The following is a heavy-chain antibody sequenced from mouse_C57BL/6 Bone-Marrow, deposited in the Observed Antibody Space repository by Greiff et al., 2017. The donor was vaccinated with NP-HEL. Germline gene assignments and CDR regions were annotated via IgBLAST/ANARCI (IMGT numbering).Heavy chain of an antibody. Sequence: VQLQESGAELVRPGTSVKVSCKASGYAFTNYLIEWVKQRPGQGLEWIGVINPGSGGTNYHEKFKGKATLTADKSSSTAYMQLSSLTSEDSAVYFCAREAYYSNFWFAYWGQGTLVTVSA. CDR1: GYAFTNYL. CDR2: INPGSGGT. V-gene: IGHV1-54*01. CDR3: AREAYYSNFWFAY. J-gene: IGHJ3*01. D-gene: IGHD2-5*01.